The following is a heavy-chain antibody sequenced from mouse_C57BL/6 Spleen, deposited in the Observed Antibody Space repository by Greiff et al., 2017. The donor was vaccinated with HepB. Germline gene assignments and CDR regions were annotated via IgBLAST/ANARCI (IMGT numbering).Heavy chain of an antibody. CDR1: GFTFSSYG. CDR3: ARRYYSKSDNAMDY. D-gene: IGHD2-5*01. Sequence: VKLMESGGDLVKPGGSLKLSCAASGFTFSSYGMSWVRQTPDKRLEWVATISSGGSYTYYPDSVKGRFTISRDNAKNTLYLEMSSLKSEYTAMYYSARRYYSKSDNAMDYWGQGTSVTVSS. J-gene: IGHJ4*01. CDR2: ISSGGSYT. V-gene: IGHV5-6*02.